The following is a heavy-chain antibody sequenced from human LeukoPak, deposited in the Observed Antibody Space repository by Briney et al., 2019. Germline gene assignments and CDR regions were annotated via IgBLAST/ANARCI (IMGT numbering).Heavy chain of an antibody. D-gene: IGHD3-10*01. CDR1: GFTFSSHW. CDR3: ARVGSSSLDY. Sequence: GGSLRLSCAASGFTFSSHWMHWVRQAPGKGLVWVSRITPDRSSTSYADSVKGRFTISRDNAKNTLNLQMNSLRAEDTAVYHCARVGSSSLDYWGQGILVTVSS. V-gene: IGHV3-74*01. CDR2: ITPDRSST. J-gene: IGHJ4*02.